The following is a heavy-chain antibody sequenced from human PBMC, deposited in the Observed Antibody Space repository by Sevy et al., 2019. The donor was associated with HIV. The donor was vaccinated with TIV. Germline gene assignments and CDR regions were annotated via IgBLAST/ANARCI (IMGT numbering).Heavy chain of an antibody. CDR1: GGSISSGSYY. V-gene: IGHV4-61*09. CDR2: IYISGST. J-gene: IGHJ5*02. CDR3: ARFVSGTYVSWFDP. Sequence: SETLSLTCTVSGGSISSGSYYWSWLRQPAGKGLEWIWHIYISGSTNYSPSLRSRVTISLDTSKNQFSLKLSSVTAADTAMYYCARFVSGTYVSWFDPWGQGTLVTVSS. D-gene: IGHD1-26*01.